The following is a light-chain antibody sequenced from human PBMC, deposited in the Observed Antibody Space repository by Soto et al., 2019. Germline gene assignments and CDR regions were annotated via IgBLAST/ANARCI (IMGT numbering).Light chain of an antibody. V-gene: IGLV1-51*02. Sequence: QSVLTQPPSVSAAPGQTVTISCSGSSSNIGNNYVSWYQQLPGTAPKLLIYENNKRPSGIPDRFSGSKSGTSATLGITGLQTGDEADYYCGTWDSSLSANWVFGGGTKVTVL. CDR1: SSNIGNNY. CDR3: GTWDSSLSANWV. CDR2: ENN. J-gene: IGLJ3*02.